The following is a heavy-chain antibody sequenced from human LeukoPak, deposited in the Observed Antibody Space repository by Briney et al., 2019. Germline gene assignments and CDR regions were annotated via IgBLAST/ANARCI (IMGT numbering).Heavy chain of an antibody. D-gene: IGHD3-10*01. CDR3: ARDNIQYYYGSGSYYNPYYYYYMDV. Sequence: PGGSLRLSCAASGFTFSDYYMSWIRQAPGKGLEWVSYISSSGSTIYYADSVKGRFTISRDNAKNSLYLQMNSLRAEDTAAYYCARDNIQYYYGSGSYYNPYYYYYMDVWGKGTTVTISS. CDR1: GFTFSDYY. J-gene: IGHJ6*03. CDR2: ISSSGSTI. V-gene: IGHV3-11*01.